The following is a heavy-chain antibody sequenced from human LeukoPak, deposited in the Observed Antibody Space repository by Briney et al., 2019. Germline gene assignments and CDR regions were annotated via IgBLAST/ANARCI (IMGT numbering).Heavy chain of an antibody. CDR1: GGSFSGYY. CDR2: INHSGST. V-gene: IGHV4-34*01. J-gene: IGHJ6*02. CDR3: ARFRLYCSGGSCYSAGPYYYYGMDV. Sequence: SETLSLTCAVYGGSFSGYYWSWIRQPPGKGLEWIGEINHSGSTNYNPSLKSRVTISVDTSKNQFSLKLSSVTAVDTAVYYCARFRLYCSGGSCYSAGPYYYYGMDVWGQGTTVTVSS. D-gene: IGHD2-15*01.